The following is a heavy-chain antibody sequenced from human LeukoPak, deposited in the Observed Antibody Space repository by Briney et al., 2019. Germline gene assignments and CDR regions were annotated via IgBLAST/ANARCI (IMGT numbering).Heavy chain of an antibody. CDR1: GFTFGSSA. D-gene: IGHD6-13*01. CDR3: AKGSLGSWYYFDY. CDR2: FSRSGPNT. V-gene: IGHV3-23*01. J-gene: IGHJ4*02. Sequence: GGSLRLSCAASGFTFGSSAMSWARQAPGKGPEWVSTFSRSGPNTYYADSVKGRFTIFRDNSKNTLYLQMNSLRADDTAVYYCAKGSLGSWYYFDYWGQGTLVTVSS.